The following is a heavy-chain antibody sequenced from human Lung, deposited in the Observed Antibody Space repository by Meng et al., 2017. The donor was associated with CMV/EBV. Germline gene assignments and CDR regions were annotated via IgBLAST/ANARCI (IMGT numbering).Heavy chain of an antibody. CDR1: GFTFSSSV. D-gene: IGHD3-22*01. J-gene: IGHJ4*02. CDR2: ISTDGSAK. V-gene: IGHV3-30*03. CDR3: AREGASSGQFGCFDY. Sequence: SCVDSGFTFSSSVFHWVRQAPGRGLEWVAAISTDGSAKHYADSVKDRFTVSRDNSKNTLYLQMNSLRVEETAVFYCAREGASSGQFGCFDYWCQGTLVTVSS.